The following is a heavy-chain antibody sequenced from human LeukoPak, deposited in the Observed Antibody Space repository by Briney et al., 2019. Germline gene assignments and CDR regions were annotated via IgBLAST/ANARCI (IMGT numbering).Heavy chain of an antibody. CDR3: ARDGCTTTACYDY. D-gene: IGHD2-2*01. CDR1: GFTFSIYG. J-gene: IGHJ4*02. CDR2: ISSHGGST. V-gene: IGHV3-64*02. Sequence: PGGSLRLSCAASGFTFSIYGMHWVRQAPGKGLEYVSAISSHGGSTYYVDSVKGRFTISRDNSRNTLYLQMGSLRAEDMAVYYCARDGCTTTACYDYWGQGTLVTVSS.